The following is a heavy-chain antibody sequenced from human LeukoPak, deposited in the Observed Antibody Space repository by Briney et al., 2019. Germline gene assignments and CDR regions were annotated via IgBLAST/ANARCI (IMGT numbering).Heavy chain of an antibody. J-gene: IGHJ3*02. V-gene: IGHV4-30-4*02. CDR3: ARRRLLRTYYYDSSGYYFLDI. CDR2: IYYSGST. Sequence: SETLSLTCTVSGGSISSGDYYWSWIRQPPGKGLEWIGYIYYSGSTYYNPSLKSRVTISVDTSKNQFSLKLSSVTAADTAVYYCARRRLLRTYYYDSSGYYFLDIWGQGTMVTVSS. D-gene: IGHD3-22*01. CDR1: GGSISSGDYY.